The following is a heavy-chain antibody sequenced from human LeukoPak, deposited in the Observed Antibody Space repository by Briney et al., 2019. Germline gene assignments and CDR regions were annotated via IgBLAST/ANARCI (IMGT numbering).Heavy chain of an antibody. CDR1: GGTFSSYA. V-gene: IGHV1-18*01. CDR2: ISAYNGNT. J-gene: IGHJ4*02. CDR3: ARDMATNSYCSSTSCYTGMDY. D-gene: IGHD2-2*02. Sequence: ASVKVTCKASGGTFSSYAISWVRQAPGQGLEWMGWISAYNGNTNYAQKLQGRVTMTTDTSTSTAYMELRSLRSDDTAVYYCARDMATNSYCSSTSCYTGMDYWGQGTLVTVSS.